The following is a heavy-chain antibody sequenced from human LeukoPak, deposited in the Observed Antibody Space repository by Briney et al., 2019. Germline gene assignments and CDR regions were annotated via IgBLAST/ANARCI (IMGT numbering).Heavy chain of an antibody. CDR1: GDPISSGGYY. J-gene: IGHJ5*02. D-gene: IGHD1-1*01. V-gene: IGHV4-31*03. CDR2: IYYTEIP. CDR3: ARDGRGGAWTNRFDP. Sequence: SETLSLTCTVSGDPISSGGYYWSWIRQRPGKGLEWIGYIYYTEIPYYNPSLKSRLDMSIDTSKNQFFLKLSSVTAADTAVYFCARDGRGGAWTNRFDPWGQGTLVTVSS.